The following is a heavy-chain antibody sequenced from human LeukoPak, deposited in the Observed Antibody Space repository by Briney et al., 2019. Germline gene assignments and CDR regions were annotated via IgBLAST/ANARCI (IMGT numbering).Heavy chain of an antibody. CDR3: AKALTYGDYYYGMDV. CDR1: GFTFTKYA. Sequence: GVSLRLSCAASGFTFTKYAMTWVRQAPGKGLEWVSAISPSGDSTYYADSVKGRFTISRDKSKSTLFLQMNSLRAEDTAVYHYAKALTYGDYYYGMDVWGQGTTVTVSS. V-gene: IGHV3-23*01. CDR2: ISPSGDST. D-gene: IGHD4-17*01. J-gene: IGHJ6*02.